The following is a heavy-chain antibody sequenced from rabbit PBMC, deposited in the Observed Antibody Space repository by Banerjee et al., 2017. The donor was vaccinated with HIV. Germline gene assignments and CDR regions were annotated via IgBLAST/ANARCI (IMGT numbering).Heavy chain of an antibody. CDR2: INTSSGNT. J-gene: IGHJ4*01. CDR1: GFSFSNKYV. D-gene: IGHD1-1*01. CDR3: ARRSGYGNL. Sequence: QEQLEESGGGLVQPEGSLTLTCTASGFSFSNKYVMCWVRQAPGKGLEWIACINTSSGNTVYATWAKGRLTISRSTSLNTVDLKMTSLTAADTATYFCARRSGYGNLWGPGTLVTVS. V-gene: IGHV1S43*01.